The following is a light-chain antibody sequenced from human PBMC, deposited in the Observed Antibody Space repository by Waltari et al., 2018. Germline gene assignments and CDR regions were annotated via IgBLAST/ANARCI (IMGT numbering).Light chain of an antibody. Sequence: QARLTQPPSVSKGLRQTATLTCTGNSNNVGNQGASWLQQHQGHPPKLLSYRNNNRPSGISERFSASRSGNTASLTITGLQPEDEADYYCSAWDSSLTAHVFGGGTKLTVL. V-gene: IGLV10-54*04. J-gene: IGLJ6*01. CDR1: SNNVGNQG. CDR3: SAWDSSLTAHV. CDR2: RNN.